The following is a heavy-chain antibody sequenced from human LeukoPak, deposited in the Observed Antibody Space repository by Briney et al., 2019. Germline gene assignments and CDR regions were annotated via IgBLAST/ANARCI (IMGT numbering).Heavy chain of an antibody. CDR1: GFTFSSYW. D-gene: IGHD3-9*01. CDR3: ARGASDGHPVPHILTY. Sequence: GGSLRLSCAASGFTFSSYWMHWVRQAPGKGLVWVGRINSDGSSTSYAASVKGRFTISRANAKNTLFLQMNRLRAEATAVDYCARGASDGHPVPHILTYWGQGTLVTVSS. CDR2: INSDGSST. V-gene: IGHV3-74*01. J-gene: IGHJ4*02.